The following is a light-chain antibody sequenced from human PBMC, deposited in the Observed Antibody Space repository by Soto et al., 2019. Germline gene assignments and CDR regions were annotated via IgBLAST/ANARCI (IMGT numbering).Light chain of an antibody. CDR1: QAIRSD. Sequence: IQMPQSPSSLTACVGDRLTITCRASQAIRSDLGWYQQKPGKAPKLLIYAASTLQSGVPSRFSGSGSGTDFTLTISSLQPEDFATYYCQQLNSYPITFGQGTRLEIK. CDR2: AAS. CDR3: QQLNSYPIT. J-gene: IGKJ5*01. V-gene: IGKV1-17*01.